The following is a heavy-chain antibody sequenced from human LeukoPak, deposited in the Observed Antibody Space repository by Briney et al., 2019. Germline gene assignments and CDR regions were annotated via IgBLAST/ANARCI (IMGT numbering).Heavy chain of an antibody. D-gene: IGHD3-22*01. V-gene: IGHV1-8*01. CDR2: MNPNSGNT. Sequence: ASVTVSCKASGYTFTSYDINWVRQATGQGLEWMGWMNPNSGNTGYAQKFQGRVTMTRNTSISTAYMELSSLRSEDTAVYYCARGSGTYYYDSSGYYYWDYWGQGTLVTVSS. CDR3: ARGSGTYYYDSSGYYYWDY. CDR1: GYTFTSYD. J-gene: IGHJ4*02.